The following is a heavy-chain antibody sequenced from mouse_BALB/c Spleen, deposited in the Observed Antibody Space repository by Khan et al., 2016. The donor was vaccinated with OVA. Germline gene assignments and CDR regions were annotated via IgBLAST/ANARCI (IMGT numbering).Heavy chain of an antibody. Sequence: EVQLQESGPGLVKPSQSLSLTCTVTGYSITSDYAWNWIRQFPGNKLEWMGYISSSGSTNYNPALKSRIPITRETSKNQFFLQFNSVTTDDTATYYCARDGSRYNYAMDYWGQGTSVTVSS. CDR1: GYSITSDYA. J-gene: IGHJ4*01. D-gene: IGHD2-3*01. V-gene: IGHV3-2*02. CDR2: ISSSGST. CDR3: ARDGSRYNYAMDY.